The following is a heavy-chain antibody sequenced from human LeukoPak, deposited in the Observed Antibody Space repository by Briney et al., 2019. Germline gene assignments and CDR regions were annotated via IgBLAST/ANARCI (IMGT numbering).Heavy chain of an antibody. Sequence: ASVKVSCKASGYTFTSYGISWVRQAPGQGLEWMGWISAYNGNTNYAQKLQGRVTMTTDTSTSTAYMELRSLRSDDTAVYYCARALLTVLRVPIFDIWGQGTMVTVSS. CDR2: ISAYNGNT. V-gene: IGHV1-18*01. J-gene: IGHJ3*02. CDR3: ARALLTVLRVPIFDI. CDR1: GYTFTSYG. D-gene: IGHD1-1*01.